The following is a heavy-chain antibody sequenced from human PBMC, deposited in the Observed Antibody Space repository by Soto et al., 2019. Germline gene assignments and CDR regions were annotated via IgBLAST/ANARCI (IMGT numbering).Heavy chain of an antibody. CDR2: IKTDGSVT. CDR3: ARDLGGSHDY. D-gene: IGHD3-16*01. CDR1: GFPCSTYW. V-gene: IGHV3-74*01. J-gene: IGHJ4*02. Sequence: EVQLVESGGGLLQPGGSLGLSCAASGFPCSTYWMHWVRQAPGKGLVWVSRIKTDGSVTTYADSVKGRFTISRDNAKNTLYLQMNTLRAEDTAVYYCARDLGGSHDYWGRGTLVTVSS.